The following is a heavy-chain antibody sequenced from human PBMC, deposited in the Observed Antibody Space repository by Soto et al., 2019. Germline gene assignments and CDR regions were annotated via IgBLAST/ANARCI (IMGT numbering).Heavy chain of an antibody. CDR2: IYYGGST. CDR1: VGSISSGGYY. V-gene: IGHV4-31*02. J-gene: IGHJ4*01. D-gene: IGHD3-22*01. Sequence: SETLSLTCTVSVGSISSGGYYWSWIRQHPGKGLAWIGYIYYGGSTYYNPSLKSRATISGDTSKNQFSLKLSSVTAADTAVYYCARGGYYYENSGQNAYDYWGQGILVTVSS. CDR3: ARGGYYYENSGQNAYDY.